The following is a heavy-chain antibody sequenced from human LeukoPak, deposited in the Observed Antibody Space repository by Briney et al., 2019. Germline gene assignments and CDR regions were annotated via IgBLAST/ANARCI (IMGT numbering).Heavy chain of an antibody. J-gene: IGHJ4*02. CDR3: AKRGSSGYYYYYFDY. CDR2: ISGSGGST. D-gene: IGHD3-22*01. V-gene: IGHV3-23*01. CDR1: GFTFSSYA. Sequence: GGSLRLSCAASGFTFSSYAMSWVRQAPGKGLEWVSAISGSGGSTYYADSVKGRFTISRDNSKNTPYLQMNSLRAEDTAVYYCAKRGSSGYYYYYFDYWGQGTLVTVSS.